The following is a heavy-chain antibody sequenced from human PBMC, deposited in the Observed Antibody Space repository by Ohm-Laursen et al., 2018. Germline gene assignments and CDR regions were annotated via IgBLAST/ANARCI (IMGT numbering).Heavy chain of an antibody. Sequence: SLRLSCAASGFTFDDYAMHWVLQAPGKGLEWVSGITWNSGTITYADSVKGRFTISRDNAKNSLYLQMNSLRAEDTALYYCAKMVGAWDFFDYWGQGTLVTVSS. D-gene: IGHD1-26*01. J-gene: IGHJ4*02. CDR3: AKMVGAWDFFDY. CDR1: GFTFDDYA. V-gene: IGHV3-9*01. CDR2: ITWNSGTI.